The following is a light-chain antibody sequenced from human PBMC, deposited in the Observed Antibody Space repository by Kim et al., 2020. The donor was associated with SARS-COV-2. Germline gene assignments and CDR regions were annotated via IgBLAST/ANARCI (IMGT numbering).Light chain of an antibody. J-gene: IGKJ1*01. CDR3: QQYGNSRT. CDR1: QTVSRNQ. CDR2: GAS. V-gene: IGKV3-20*01. Sequence: LSPGERATLSCRASQTVSRNQLAWYQQKPGQTPRLLIYGASSRATGIPDRFSGRGSGTDFSLTISRLEPEDCAVYYCQQYGNSRTFGQGTKVDIK.